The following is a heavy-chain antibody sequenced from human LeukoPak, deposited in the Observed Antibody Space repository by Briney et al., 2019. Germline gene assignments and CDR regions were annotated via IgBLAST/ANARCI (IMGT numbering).Heavy chain of an antibody. V-gene: IGHV4-61*01. Sequence: PSETLSLTCTVSGGSVSSGSYYWSWIRQPPGKGLEWIGYIYYSGSTNYNPSLKSRVTISVDTSKNQFSLKLSSVTAADTAVDYCARAVGYLDYWGQGTLVTVSS. CDR2: IYYSGST. J-gene: IGHJ4*02. CDR3: ARAVGYLDY. CDR1: GGSVSSGSYY.